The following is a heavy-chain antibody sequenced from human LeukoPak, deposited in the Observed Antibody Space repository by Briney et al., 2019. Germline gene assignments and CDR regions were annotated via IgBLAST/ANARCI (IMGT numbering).Heavy chain of an antibody. CDR2: IGDRGNT. CDR3: ANYYDTRGRIVPY. Sequence: GGSLRLSCAASGFTFSTYAMTWVRQAPGKGLECVSGIGDRGNTYYADSVKGRFTTSRDNSKNTLYLQMNSLRAEDTAIYYCANYYDTRGRIVPYWGQGALVTVSS. CDR1: GFTFSTYA. J-gene: IGHJ4*02. D-gene: IGHD3-22*01. V-gene: IGHV3-23*01.